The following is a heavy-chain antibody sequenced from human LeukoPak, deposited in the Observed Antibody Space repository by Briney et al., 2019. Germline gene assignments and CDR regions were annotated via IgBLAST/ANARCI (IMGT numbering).Heavy chain of an antibody. D-gene: IGHD3-9*01. CDR2: IYHSGST. CDR1: GGSISSGGYS. CDR3: ARGDILTGYHDY. J-gene: IGHJ4*02. Sequence: SETLSLTCAVSGGSISSGGYSWSWIRQPPGKGLEWIGYIYHSGSTYYNPSLKSRVTISVDRSKNQFSLKPSSVTAADTAVYYCARGDILTGYHDYWGQGTLVTVSS. V-gene: IGHV4-30-2*01.